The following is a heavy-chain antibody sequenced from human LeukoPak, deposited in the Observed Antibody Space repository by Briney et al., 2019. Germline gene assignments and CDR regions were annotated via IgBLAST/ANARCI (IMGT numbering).Heavy chain of an antibody. CDR3: ARTTSLTASGYDC. V-gene: IGHV1-8*03. D-gene: IGHD2-21*02. J-gene: IGHJ4*02. CDR1: GYSFTTYH. CDR2: MNPYTGDR. Sequence: ASVKVSCKTSGYSFTTYHINWVRQASGQGLEWLGWMNPYTGDRGYAQRFQGRLSITSDTSISTAYMELGSLKSDDTAVYFCARTTSLTASGYDCWGQGTLVTVSS.